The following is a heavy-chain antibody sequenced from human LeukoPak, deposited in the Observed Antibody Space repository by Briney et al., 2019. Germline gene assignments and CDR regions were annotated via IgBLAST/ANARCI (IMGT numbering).Heavy chain of an antibody. V-gene: IGHV4-30-2*01. CDR2: IYHSGST. CDR3: ASLYYDSSGYYLRY. CDR1: GGSISSGGYS. D-gene: IGHD3-22*01. J-gene: IGHJ4*02. Sequence: PSETLSLTCAVSGGSISSGGYSWSWIRQPPGKGLEWIGYIYHSGSTYYNPSLKSRVTISVDRSKNQFSLKLSSVTAADTAVYYCASLYYDSSGYYLRYWGQGTLVTVSS.